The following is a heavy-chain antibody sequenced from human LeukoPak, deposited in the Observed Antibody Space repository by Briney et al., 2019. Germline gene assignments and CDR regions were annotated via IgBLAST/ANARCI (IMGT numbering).Heavy chain of an antibody. V-gene: IGHV3-21*01. CDR2: ISSSGSYI. CDR3: ARETSGWPDY. CDR1: GFTFSTYS. D-gene: IGHD6-19*01. Sequence: GGSLRLSCAASGFTFSTYSMKWVRHAPAEGLEWVSCISSSGSYIYYADSVKGRFTISRDNAKNSLYLQMNSLRAEDTAVYYCARETSGWPDYWGQGTLVTVSS. J-gene: IGHJ4*02.